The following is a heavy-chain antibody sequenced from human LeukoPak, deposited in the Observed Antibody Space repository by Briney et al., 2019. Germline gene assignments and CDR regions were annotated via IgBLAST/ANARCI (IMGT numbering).Heavy chain of an antibody. CDR3: ARAGGQWLAPSHFDY. CDR1: GGSISSSSYY. D-gene: IGHD6-19*01. V-gene: IGHV4-39*07. CDR2: IYYSGST. J-gene: IGHJ4*02. Sequence: PSETLSLTCTVSGGSISSSSYYWGWMRQPPGKGLEWIGSIYYSGSTYYNPSLKSRVTISVDTSKNQFSLKLSSVTAADTAVYYCARAGGQWLAPSHFDYWGQGTLVTVSS.